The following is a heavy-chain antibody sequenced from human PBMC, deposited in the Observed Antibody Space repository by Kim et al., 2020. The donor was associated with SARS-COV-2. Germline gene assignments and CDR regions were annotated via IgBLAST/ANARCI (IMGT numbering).Heavy chain of an antibody. CDR3: ARASYNSSWYSRWFDP. V-gene: IGHV1-2*04. CDR1: GYTFTGYY. D-gene: IGHD6-13*01. CDR2: INPNSGGT. Sequence: ASVKVSCKASGYTFTGYYMHWVRQAPGQGLEWMGWINPNSGGTNYAQKFQGWVTMTRDTSISTAYMELSRLRSDDTAVYYCARASYNSSWYSRWFDPWGQGTLVTVSS. J-gene: IGHJ5*02.